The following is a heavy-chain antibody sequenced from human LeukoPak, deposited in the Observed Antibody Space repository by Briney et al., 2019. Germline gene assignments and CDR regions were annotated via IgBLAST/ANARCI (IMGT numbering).Heavy chain of an antibody. D-gene: IGHD3-9*01. CDR2: IKQDGSEK. V-gene: IGHV3-7*01. CDR1: GFTFSSYA. J-gene: IGHJ4*02. Sequence: GGSLRLSCAASGFTFSSYAMSWVRQAPGKGLEWVANIKQDGSEKYYVDSVKGRFTISRDNAKNSLYLQMNSLRAEDTAVYYCARARYFDWLLPMRGYYFDYWGQGTLVTVSS. CDR3: ARARYFDWLLPMRGYYFDY.